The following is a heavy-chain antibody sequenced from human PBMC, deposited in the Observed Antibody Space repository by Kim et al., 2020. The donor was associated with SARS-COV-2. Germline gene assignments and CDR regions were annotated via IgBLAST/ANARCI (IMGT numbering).Heavy chain of an antibody. CDR2: ISRSGGIT. CDR1: GFTFSSYS. CDR3: ARRGYSYEHIDQ. V-gene: IGHV3-23*01. J-gene: IGHJ4*02. D-gene: IGHD5-12*01. Sequence: GGSLRLSCAASGFTFSSYSMSWVRQAPGKGLQWVSGISRSGGITYYADSVKGRFTITRDNSKDTLYLQVNNVRAEDTATYYCARRGYSYEHIDQWGQGTLVTVSS.